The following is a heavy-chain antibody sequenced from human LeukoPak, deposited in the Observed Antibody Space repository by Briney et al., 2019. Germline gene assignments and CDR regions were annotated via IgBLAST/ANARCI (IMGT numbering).Heavy chain of an antibody. CDR2: IYYSGST. CDR1: GGSISSYY. V-gene: IGHV4-59*12. J-gene: IGHJ4*02. Sequence: SETLSLTCTVSGGSISSYYWSWIRQPPGKGLEWIGYIYYSGSTYYNPSLKSRVTISVDTSKNQFSLKLSSVTAADTAVYYCARDSAVAGTGFDYWGQGTLVTVSS. D-gene: IGHD6-19*01. CDR3: ARDSAVAGTGFDY.